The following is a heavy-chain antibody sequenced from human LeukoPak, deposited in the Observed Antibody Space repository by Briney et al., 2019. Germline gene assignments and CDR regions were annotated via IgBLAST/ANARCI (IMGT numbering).Heavy chain of an antibody. CDR3: ARRRGESSSWSYFDY. J-gene: IGHJ4*02. CDR2: IKVDGGEE. Sequence: GGSLRLSCAASGFTFSTYWMSWVRETPEKGLEWVANIKVDGGEEYYVDSVKGRFTISRDNAKNSLYLQMNSLRAEDTAVYYCARRRGESSSWSYFDYWGQGTLVTVSS. D-gene: IGHD6-13*01. V-gene: IGHV3-7*01. CDR1: GFTFSTYW.